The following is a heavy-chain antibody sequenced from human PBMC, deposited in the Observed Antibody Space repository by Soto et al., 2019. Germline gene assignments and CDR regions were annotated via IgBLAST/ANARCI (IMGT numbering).Heavy chain of an antibody. J-gene: IGHJ4*02. CDR1: GASISSYY. Sequence: QVQLQESGPGLVKPSETLSLTCTVSGASISSYYWSWIRQPPGKGLEWIAYIYYTGSTNYNPSLKSRVIISIDTSKDQFSLKLSSVTAADTAVYYCARSYGGDWAHDYWGQGTLVTGSS. CDR3: ARSYGGDWAHDY. V-gene: IGHV4-59*08. CDR2: IYYTGST. D-gene: IGHD2-21*02.